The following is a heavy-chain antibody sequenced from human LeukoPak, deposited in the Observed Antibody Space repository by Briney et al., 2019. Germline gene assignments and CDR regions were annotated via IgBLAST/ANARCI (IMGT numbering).Heavy chain of an antibody. CDR2: IYHSGST. Sequence: SETLSLTCTVSGGSISSGGYYWSWIRQPPGKGLEWIGYIYHSGSTYYNPSLKSRVTISVDRSKTQFSLKLSSVTAADTAVYYCARYSTSWDYWGQGTLVTVSS. D-gene: IGHD2-2*01. CDR1: GGSISSGGYY. CDR3: ARYSTSWDY. V-gene: IGHV4-30-2*01. J-gene: IGHJ4*02.